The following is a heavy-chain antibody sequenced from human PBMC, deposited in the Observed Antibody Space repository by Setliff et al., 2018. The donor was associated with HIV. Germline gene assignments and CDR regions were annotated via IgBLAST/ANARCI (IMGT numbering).Heavy chain of an antibody. V-gene: IGHV4-59*11. Sequence: PSETLSLTCTVSGASITSHYWSLIRQSPGRGLEYIGSIFFTGNTIYNPSLKARVTLSVDMSKNQVFLRLSSVTAADTSVYYCVRGYCSSTTCYEDYYYMDVWGKGSTVTVSS. CDR2: IFFTGNT. J-gene: IGHJ6*03. CDR3: VRGYCSSTTCYEDYYYMDV. D-gene: IGHD2-2*01. CDR1: GASITSHY.